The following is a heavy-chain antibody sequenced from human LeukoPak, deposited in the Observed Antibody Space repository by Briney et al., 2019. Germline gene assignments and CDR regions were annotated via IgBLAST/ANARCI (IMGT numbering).Heavy chain of an antibody. D-gene: IGHD1-1*01. J-gene: IGHJ4*02. CDR3: ARDRGTWNDDGFDY. CDR1: GVSISASRYY. Sequence: SETLSLTCTVSGVSISASRYYWGWIRQPPGKGLEWIGRIYISGSTNYNPSLKSRVTMSVDTSKNQFSLKLSSVTAADTAVYYCARDRGTWNDDGFDYWGQGTLVTVSS. V-gene: IGHV4-39*07. CDR2: IYISGST.